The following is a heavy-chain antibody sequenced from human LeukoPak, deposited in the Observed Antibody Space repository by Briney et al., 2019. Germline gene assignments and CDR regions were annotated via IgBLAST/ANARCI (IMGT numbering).Heavy chain of an antibody. J-gene: IGHJ4*02. CDR1: GFTFSSYG. CDR2: IWYDGSNK. V-gene: IGHV3-33*01. Sequence: GRSLRLSCAASGFTFSSYGMHWVRQAPGKGLEWVAVIWYDGSNKYYADSVKGRFTISRDNSKNTLYLQMNSLKTEDTAVYYCTRLRGEKASGDYWGQGTLVTVSS. D-gene: IGHD3-10*01. CDR3: TRLRGEKASGDY.